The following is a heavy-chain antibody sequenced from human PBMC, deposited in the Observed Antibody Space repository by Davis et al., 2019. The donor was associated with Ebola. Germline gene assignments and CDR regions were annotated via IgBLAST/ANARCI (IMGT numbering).Heavy chain of an antibody. D-gene: IGHD5-18*01. V-gene: IGHV5-10-1*01. CDR3: ARYAARELNTAILYYYGMDV. J-gene: IGHJ6*04. Sequence: GGSLRLSCKGSGYSFTNYWISWVRQMPGKGLEWMGRIDPSDSYTNYSPSFQGHVTISADKSISTAYLQWSSLKASDTAMYYCARYAARELNTAILYYYGMDVWGKGTTVTVSS. CDR2: IDPSDSYT. CDR1: GYSFTNYW.